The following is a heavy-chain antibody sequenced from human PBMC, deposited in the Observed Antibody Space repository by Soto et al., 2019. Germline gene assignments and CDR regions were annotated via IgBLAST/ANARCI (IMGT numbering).Heavy chain of an antibody. Sequence: GGSLRLSCAASGFTFSTYGMSWVRQAPGKGLEWVSAISGRGDSTYYADFVKGRFTISRDNSKNTLSLQMNSLRAEDTAVYYCAKDSRRSWSDYWGQGTLVTVSS. CDR1: GFTFSTYG. J-gene: IGHJ4*02. V-gene: IGHV3-23*01. CDR2: ISGRGDST. CDR3: AKDSRRSWSDY. D-gene: IGHD6-13*01.